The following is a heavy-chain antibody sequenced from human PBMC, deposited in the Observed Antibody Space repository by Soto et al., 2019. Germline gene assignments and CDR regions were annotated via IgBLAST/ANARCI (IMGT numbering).Heavy chain of an antibody. CDR1: GYTFTSYD. CDR3: ARGRIYCSSTSCDKAFDY. CDR2: MNPNSGNT. Sequence: GASVKVSCKXSGYTFTSYDINWVRQATGQGLEWMGWMNPNSGNTGYAQKFQGRVTMTRNTSISTAYMELSSLRSEDTAVYYCARGRIYCSSTSCDKAFDYWGQGTLVTVSS. D-gene: IGHD2-2*01. V-gene: IGHV1-8*01. J-gene: IGHJ4*02.